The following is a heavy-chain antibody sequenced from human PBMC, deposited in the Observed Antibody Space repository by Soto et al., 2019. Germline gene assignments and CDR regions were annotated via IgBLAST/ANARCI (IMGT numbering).Heavy chain of an antibody. CDR3: ASGLAPTTCGVVATPSWFDP. V-gene: IGHV4-34*01. D-gene: IGHD3-3*01. CDR2: INHGGST. CDR1: GGSFSGYY. J-gene: IGHJ5*02. Sequence: SETLSLTCPVYGGSFSGYYWSWIRQPPGKGLEWIGEINHGGSTNYTRSLKSRLTISVDTSKNQFSLKLSALTAADTAVYYCASGLAPTTCGVVATPSWFDPWGQGTVVTVSS.